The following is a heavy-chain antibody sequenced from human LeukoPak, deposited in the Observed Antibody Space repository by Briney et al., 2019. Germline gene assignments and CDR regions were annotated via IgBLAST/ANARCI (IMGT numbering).Heavy chain of an antibody. J-gene: IGHJ4*02. CDR2: IIPIFGTA. CDR3: ARDGRYCSGGSCYFDY. CDR1: GGTFSSYA. Sequence: GPPVKVSCKASGGTFSSYAISWVRQAPGQGLEWMGGIIPIFGTANYAQKFQGRVTITADKSTSTAYMEVSSLGSEDTAVYYCARDGRYCSGGSCYFDYWGQGTLVTVSS. V-gene: IGHV1-69*06. D-gene: IGHD2-15*01.